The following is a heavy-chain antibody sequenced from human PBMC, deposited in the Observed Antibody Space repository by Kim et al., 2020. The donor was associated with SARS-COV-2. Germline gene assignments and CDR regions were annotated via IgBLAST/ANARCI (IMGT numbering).Heavy chain of an antibody. CDR2: IYTSGST. Sequence: SETLSLTCTVSGGSISSYYWSWIRQPAGKGLEWIGRIYTSGSTNYNPSLKSRVTMSVDTTKNQFPLKLSSVTAADTAVYYCASSGFGYQLQWGFVPWGQGALGTVSS. CDR3: ASSGFGYQLQWGFVP. CDR1: GGSISSYY. V-gene: IGHV4-4*07. J-gene: IGHJ5*02. D-gene: IGHD2-2*01.